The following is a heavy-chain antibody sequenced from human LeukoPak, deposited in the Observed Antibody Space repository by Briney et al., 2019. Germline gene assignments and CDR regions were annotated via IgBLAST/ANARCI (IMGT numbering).Heavy chain of an antibody. CDR1: GFTFSSYS. D-gene: IGHD3-10*01. J-gene: IGHJ6*02. CDR3: ARQGDGTRFGESRVRYYYGMDV. Sequence: GGSLRLSCAASGFTFSSYSMNWVRQAPGKGLEWVSSISNSSSYIYYAYAVKGRFTISRDNAKNSLYLQMNNLRAQDTAVYYCARQGDGTRFGESRVRYYYGMDVWGQGTTGTVSS. V-gene: IGHV3-21*01. CDR2: ISNSSSYI.